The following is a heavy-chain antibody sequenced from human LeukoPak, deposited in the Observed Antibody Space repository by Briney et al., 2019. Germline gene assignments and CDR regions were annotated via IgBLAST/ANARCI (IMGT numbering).Heavy chain of an antibody. D-gene: IGHD3-10*01. Sequence: ASVKVSCKASGYTFTGYYMHWVRQAPGQGVEWMGWINPNSGGTNYAQKFQGRVTMTRDTSISTAYMELSRLRSDDTAVYYCARGDGTMVRRNWFDPWGQGTLVTVSS. CDR3: ARGDGTMVRRNWFDP. J-gene: IGHJ5*02. CDR2: INPNSGGT. CDR1: GYTFTGYY. V-gene: IGHV1-2*02.